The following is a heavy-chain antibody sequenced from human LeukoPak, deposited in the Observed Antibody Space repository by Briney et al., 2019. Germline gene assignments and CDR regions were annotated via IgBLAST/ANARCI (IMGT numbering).Heavy chain of an antibody. D-gene: IGHD6-19*01. V-gene: IGHV3-30*04. J-gene: IGHJ6*02. Sequence: PGGSLRLSCAASGFTFSGYSLHWVRQAPGKGPEWVAVISYDGSNKYYAESVEGRFTISRDNSKNTLYLQMNSLRPEDTAVYYCARDLSSNSSGWSDYYYYYGMDVWGQGTTVTVSS. CDR1: GFTFSGYS. CDR2: ISYDGSNK. CDR3: ARDLSSNSSGWSDYYYYYGMDV.